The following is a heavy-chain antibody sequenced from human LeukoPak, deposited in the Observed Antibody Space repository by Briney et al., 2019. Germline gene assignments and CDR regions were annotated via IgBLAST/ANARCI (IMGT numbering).Heavy chain of an antibody. CDR1: GFTFSSYV. CDR3: AKDWTFAVVTPKGAFDI. V-gene: IGHV3-23*01. J-gene: IGHJ3*02. D-gene: IGHD4-23*01. CDR2: IIGSGGST. Sequence: GGSLRLSCAASGFTFSSYVMSWVRQAPGKGLKWVSAIIGSGGSTYYADSVKGRFTISRDNSKNTLYLQMNSLRAEDTAVYYCAKDWTFAVVTPKGAFDIWGQGTMVTVSS.